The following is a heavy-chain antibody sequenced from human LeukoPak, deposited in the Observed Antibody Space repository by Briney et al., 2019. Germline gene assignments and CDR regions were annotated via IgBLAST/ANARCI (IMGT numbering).Heavy chain of an antibody. CDR2: ISAYNGNT. CDR3: ARDIMVTTSGSGFGP. CDR1: GYTFTSYG. J-gene: IGHJ5*02. D-gene: IGHD4-17*01. Sequence: ASVKVSCKASGYTFTSYGISWVRQAPGQGLEWMGWISAYNGNTNYAQKLQGRVTMTTDTSTSTAYMELRSLRSDDTAVYYCARDIMVTTSGSGFGPWGQGTLVTVSS. V-gene: IGHV1-18*01.